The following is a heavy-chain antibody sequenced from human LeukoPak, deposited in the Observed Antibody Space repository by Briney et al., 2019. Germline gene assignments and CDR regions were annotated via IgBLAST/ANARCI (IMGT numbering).Heavy chain of an antibody. CDR2: LNWNGGSI. D-gene: IGHD2/OR15-2a*01. Sequence: GGALRLSCASSGFTFDYYGMSWVRPSAGKGLEWVSGLNWNGGSICYGDSVKGRFIISRDGAKNSLDVQMNSLRFEDCAFFCGARDKRTALWAEYSFDYWGQGTLVTVSS. CDR3: ARDKRTALWAEYSFDY. V-gene: IGHV3-20*04. J-gene: IGHJ4*02. CDR1: GFTFDYYG.